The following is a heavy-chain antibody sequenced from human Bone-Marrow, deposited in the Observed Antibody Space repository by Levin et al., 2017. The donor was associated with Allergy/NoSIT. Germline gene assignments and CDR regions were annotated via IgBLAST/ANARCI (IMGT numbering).Heavy chain of an antibody. Sequence: LSLTCAASGFPFRSSGMHWVRQAPGKGLEWVAVIWYDGSNKYYADSVKGRFTISRDNSKNTLYLQMNSLRAEDTAVYYCARAHIAAAGNNWFDPWGQGTLVTVSS. J-gene: IGHJ5*02. V-gene: IGHV3-33*01. CDR2: IWYDGSNK. CDR1: GFPFRSSG. D-gene: IGHD6-13*01. CDR3: ARAHIAAAGNNWFDP.